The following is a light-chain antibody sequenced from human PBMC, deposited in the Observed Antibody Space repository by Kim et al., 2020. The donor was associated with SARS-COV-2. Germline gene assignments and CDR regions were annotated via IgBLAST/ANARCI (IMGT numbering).Light chain of an antibody. J-gene: IGKJ5*01. CDR1: QSIRNK. V-gene: IGKV3-15*01. CDR3: QQYNNWPPCT. Sequence: EIVMTQSPASLSVSPGEGATLSCRASQSIRNKLAWYQQKPGQAPRLLIYDASTRASGIPARFRGSGSGTGFTLTISSLQSEDSAIYYCQQYNNWPPCTFGQGTRLEIK. CDR2: DAS.